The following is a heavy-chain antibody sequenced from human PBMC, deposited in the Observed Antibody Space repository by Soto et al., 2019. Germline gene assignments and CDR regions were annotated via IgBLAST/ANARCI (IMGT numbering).Heavy chain of an antibody. Sequence: GASAQSCWDAGGYTMTSYGVSWVRKETGQGPEWMGWISAYNGNTNYAQKLQGRVTMTTDTSTSTAYMELRSLRSDDTAVYYCARDRGYYDFWGGYPRNFDYWRQGTLVTVS. V-gene: IGHV1-18*01. CDR3: ARDRGYYDFWGGYPRNFDY. CDR1: GYTMTSYG. D-gene: IGHD3-3*01. J-gene: IGHJ4*02. CDR2: ISAYNGNT.